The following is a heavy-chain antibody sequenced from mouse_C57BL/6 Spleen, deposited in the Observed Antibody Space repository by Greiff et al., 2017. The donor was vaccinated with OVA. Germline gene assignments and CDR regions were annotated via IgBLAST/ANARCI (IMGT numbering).Heavy chain of an antibody. V-gene: IGHV1-80*01. CDR1: GYEFSSYW. CDR2: IYPGDGDT. Sequence: VQLQQSGAELVKPGASVKISCKASGYEFSSYWMNWVKQRPGKGLEWIGQIYPGDGDTNYNGKFKGKATLTADKSSSTAYMQLSSLTSEDSAVYFCARWTTVVATDFDYWGQGTTLTVSS. CDR3: ARWTTVVATDFDY. J-gene: IGHJ2*01. D-gene: IGHD1-1*01.